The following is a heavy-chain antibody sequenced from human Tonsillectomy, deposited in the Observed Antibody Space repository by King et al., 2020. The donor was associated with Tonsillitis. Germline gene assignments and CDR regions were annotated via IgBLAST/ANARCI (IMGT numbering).Heavy chain of an antibody. CDR1: GFNFARNW. CDR2: IYPGDSDT. Sequence: QLVQSGAEVKNPGESLKISCKDSGFNFARNWIGWVRQRPGKGLDFLGIIYPGDSDTRYKPFFQGQFTISVDRSINTAYLQWSSLKASDTAVYYCARLSYCNGGCFGAFDIWGHGTMVIVSS. J-gene: IGHJ3*02. CDR3: ARLSYCNGGCFGAFDI. V-gene: IGHV5-51*01. D-gene: IGHD2-21*02.